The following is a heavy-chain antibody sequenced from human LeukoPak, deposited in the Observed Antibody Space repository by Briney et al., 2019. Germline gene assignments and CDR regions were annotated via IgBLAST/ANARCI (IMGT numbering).Heavy chain of an antibody. D-gene: IGHD3-10*01. CDR2: INTNTGNP. CDR3: ARPPFGVGWLIQNGDAFDI. J-gene: IGHJ3*02. V-gene: IGHV7-4-1*02. CDR1: GYTFTSYA. Sequence: ASVKVSCKASGYTFTSYAMNWVRQAPGQGLAWMGWINTNTGNPTYAQGFTGRFVFSLDTSVSTAYLQISGLKAEDTAVYYCARPPFGVGWLIQNGDAFDIWGQGTMVTVSS.